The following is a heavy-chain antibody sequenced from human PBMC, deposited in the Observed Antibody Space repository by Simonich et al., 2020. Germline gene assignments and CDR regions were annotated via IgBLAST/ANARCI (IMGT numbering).Heavy chain of an antibody. D-gene: IGHD3-10*01. J-gene: IGHJ4*02. CDR2: SIPSLGTA. CDR1: GVTFSSYA. V-gene: IGHV1-69*01. Sequence: QVQLVQSGAEVKKPGSSVKVSCTASGVTFSSYAISWVRQAPGQGLEWRGGSIPSLGTANYAQKVQGKFTITADESPSTAYMELSSLRSEDTAVYYCARTNTMRELDTMVRGVDYFDYWGQGTLVTVSS. CDR3: ARTNTMRELDTMVRGVDYFDY.